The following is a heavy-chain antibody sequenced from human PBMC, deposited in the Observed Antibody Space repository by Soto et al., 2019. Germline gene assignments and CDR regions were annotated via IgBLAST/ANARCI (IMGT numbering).Heavy chain of an antibody. V-gene: IGHV1-8*01. J-gene: IGHJ4*02. CDR1: GYTFTSYD. Sequence: QVQLVQSGAEVKKPGASVKVSCKASGYTFTSYDINWVRQATGQGLECMGWMNPNRGNTAYEQKFQGRVTMTRNTSITTAYMELSSLRSEDTAVYYCARERSGSYDYWGQGTLVTVSS. CDR2: MNPNRGNT. D-gene: IGHD1-26*01. CDR3: ARERSGSYDY.